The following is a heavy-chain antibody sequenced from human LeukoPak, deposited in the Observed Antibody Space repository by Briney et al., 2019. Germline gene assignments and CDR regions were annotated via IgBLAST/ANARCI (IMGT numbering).Heavy chain of an antibody. J-gene: IGHJ4*02. CDR2: IYYSGST. V-gene: IGHV4-30-4*01. Sequence: SETLSLTCTVSSGSISSGDHYWSWIRQPPGKGLEWIGYIYYSGSTYYNPSLKSRVTISVDTSKNQFSLKLSSVTAADTAVYYCARGGNGSSGYYYARYWGQGTLVTVSS. CDR3: ARGGNGSSGYYYARY. CDR1: SGSISSGDHY. D-gene: IGHD3-22*01.